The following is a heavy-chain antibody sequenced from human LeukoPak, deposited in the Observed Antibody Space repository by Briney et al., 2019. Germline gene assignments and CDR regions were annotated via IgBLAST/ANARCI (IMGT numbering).Heavy chain of an antibody. Sequence: GGSLRLSCAASGFTLSNSWMHWVRHAPGKGLVWVSRINPDGSSTTYADSVKGRFTISRDNAKNTVYLQMNSLRAEDTAVYYCAKVGLPDALINWIDSWGQGTLVTVSS. V-gene: IGHV3-74*01. CDR1: GFTLSNSW. J-gene: IGHJ5*01. D-gene: IGHD2-2*01. CDR2: INPDGSST. CDR3: AKVGLPDALINWIDS.